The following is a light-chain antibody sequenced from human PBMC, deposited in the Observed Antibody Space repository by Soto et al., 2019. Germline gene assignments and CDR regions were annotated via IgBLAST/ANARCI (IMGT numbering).Light chain of an antibody. J-gene: IGLJ1*01. CDR1: SGDVGAYDY. CDR2: EVS. V-gene: IGLV2-14*01. Sequence: QSALTQPASVSGSPGPSIPISLTGNSGDVGAYDYVSWYQHHPDKAPKLMIYEVSNRPSGVSDRFSGSKSVYTATLTISGLQAEDEADYYCASHTTSDTRVFGTGTKVTVL. CDR3: ASHTTSDTRV.